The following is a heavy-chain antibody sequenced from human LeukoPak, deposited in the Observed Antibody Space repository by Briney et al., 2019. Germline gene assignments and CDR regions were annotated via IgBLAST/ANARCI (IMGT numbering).Heavy chain of an antibody. CDR2: IYYSGST. J-gene: IGHJ6*02. CDR3: ATSQDYYYYGMDV. Sequence: SETLSLTCTVSGGSISSGGYYWSWIRQHPGKGLEWIGYIYYSGSTYYNPSLESRVTISVDTSKNQFSLKLSSVTAADTAVYYCATSQDYYYYGMDVWGQGTTVTVSS. V-gene: IGHV4-31*03. CDR1: GGSISSGGYY.